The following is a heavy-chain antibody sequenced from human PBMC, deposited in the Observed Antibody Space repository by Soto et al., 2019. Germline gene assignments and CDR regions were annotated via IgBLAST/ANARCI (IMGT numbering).Heavy chain of an antibody. CDR3: ARHSSRGYYYDSSGPHPTDY. D-gene: IGHD3-22*01. V-gene: IGHV4-39*01. Sequence: SETLSLTCTVPGGSISSSSYYWGWIRQPPGKGLEWIGSIYYSGSTYYNPSLKSRVTISVDTSKNQFSLKLSSVTAADTAVYYCARHSSRGYYYDSSGPHPTDYWGQGTLVTVSS. CDR1: GGSISSSSYY. CDR2: IYYSGST. J-gene: IGHJ4*02.